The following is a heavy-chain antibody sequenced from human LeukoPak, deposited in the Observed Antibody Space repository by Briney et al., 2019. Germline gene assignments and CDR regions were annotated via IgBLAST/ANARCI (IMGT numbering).Heavy chain of an antibody. CDR3: ARDDYDYVWVSYRRGGYFDY. Sequence: TLGFLRLSCAATGLTVSHNYMTWVLQPPTTGSEWASIILTGGKTYYLDYVPGLSTMSTDNSKDTLSLPMTSLRFQDTAMYYCARDDYDYVWVSYRRGGYFDYWGQGTLVTVSS. D-gene: IGHD3-16*02. J-gene: IGHJ4*02. V-gene: IGHV3-53*01. CDR2: ILTGGKT. CDR1: GLTVSHNY.